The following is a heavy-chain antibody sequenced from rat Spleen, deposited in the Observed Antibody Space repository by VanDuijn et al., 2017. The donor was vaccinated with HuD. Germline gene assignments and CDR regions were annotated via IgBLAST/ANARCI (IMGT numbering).Heavy chain of an antibody. CDR1: GFTFNDYW. J-gene: IGHJ4*01. Sequence: EVLLVESGGCLVQPGRALKLSCVASGFTFNDYWMTWIRQAPGKGLEWVSSITNTGVTPYYQDSVRGRFTISRDNAKNTLYLQMNSLRSEDTATYYCTRAMYTTDYYYAKGYYVMDAWGQGASVTVSS. V-gene: IGHV5-31*01. D-gene: IGHD1-6*01. CDR3: TRAMYTTDYYYAKGYYVMDA. CDR2: ITNTGVTP.